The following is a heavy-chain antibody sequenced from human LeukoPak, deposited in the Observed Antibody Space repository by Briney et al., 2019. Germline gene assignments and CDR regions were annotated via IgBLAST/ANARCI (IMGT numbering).Heavy chain of an antibody. J-gene: IGHJ4*02. CDR2: VFGSGGT. CDR1: VASIGNYW. D-gene: IGHD6-13*01. CDR3: ARGYSSSWNYFDY. V-gene: IGHV4-59*01. Sequence: SETLSLTCTVSVASIGNYWWSWIRKPPGKGLEWIGYVFGSGGTNYNPSLKSRVIISVDTSKKQFSLKLSSVTAADTAVYYCARGYSSSWNYFDYWGQGTLVTVSS.